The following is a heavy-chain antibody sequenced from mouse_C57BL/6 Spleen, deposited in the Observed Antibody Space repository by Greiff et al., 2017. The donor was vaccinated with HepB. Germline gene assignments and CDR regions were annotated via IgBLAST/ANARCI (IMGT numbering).Heavy chain of an antibody. D-gene: IGHD1-1*01. CDR2: ISDGGSYT. CDR3: ASDGKAMDY. CDR1: GFTFSSYA. Sequence: EVQLVESGGGLVKPGGSLKLSCAASGFTFSSYAMSWVRQTPEKRLEWVATISDGGSYTYYPDNVKGRFTISRDNAKNNLYLQMSHLKSEDTAMYYCASDGKAMDYWGQGTSVTVSS. J-gene: IGHJ4*01. V-gene: IGHV5-4*01.